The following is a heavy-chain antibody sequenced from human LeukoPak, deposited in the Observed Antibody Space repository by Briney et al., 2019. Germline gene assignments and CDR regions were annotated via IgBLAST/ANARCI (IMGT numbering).Heavy chain of an antibody. CDR3: ARDGYCTNGVCYPRFDP. Sequence: SVKVSCKASGGTFSSYAISWVRQAPGQGLEWMGRIIPIFGTANYAQKFQGRVTITTDESTSTAYMELSSLRSEDAAVYYCARDGYCTNGVCYPRFDPWGQGTLVTVSS. D-gene: IGHD2-8*01. V-gene: IGHV1-69*05. CDR1: GGTFSSYA. J-gene: IGHJ5*02. CDR2: IIPIFGTA.